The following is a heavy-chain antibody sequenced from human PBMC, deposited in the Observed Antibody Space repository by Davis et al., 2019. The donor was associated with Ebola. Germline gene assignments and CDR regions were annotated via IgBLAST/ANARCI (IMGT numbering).Heavy chain of an antibody. V-gene: IGHV1-46*01. CDR1: GYTFTSYY. Sequence: ASVKVSCKASGYTFTSYYMHSVRQAPGQGLEWMGIINPSGGSTSYAQKFQGRVTMTRDTSTSTVYMELSSLRSEDTAVYYCARGQYCSSTSCYAFYYYGMDVWGKGTTVTVSS. J-gene: IGHJ6*04. D-gene: IGHD2-2*01. CDR2: INPSGGST. CDR3: ARGQYCSSTSCYAFYYYGMDV.